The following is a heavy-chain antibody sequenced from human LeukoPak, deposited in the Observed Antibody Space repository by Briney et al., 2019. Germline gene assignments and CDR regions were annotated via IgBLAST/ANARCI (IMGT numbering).Heavy chain of an antibody. J-gene: IGHJ4*02. Sequence: GGSLRLSCAASGFTFSDYYMSWIRQAPGKGLEWVSYISSSSYIYYADSVKGRFTISRDNAKNSLYLQMNSLRAEDTAVYYCARDDDFWSGYYVHWGQGTLVTVSS. CDR3: ARDDDFWSGYYVH. CDR2: ISSSSYI. D-gene: IGHD3-3*01. CDR1: GFTFSDYY. V-gene: IGHV3-69-1*01.